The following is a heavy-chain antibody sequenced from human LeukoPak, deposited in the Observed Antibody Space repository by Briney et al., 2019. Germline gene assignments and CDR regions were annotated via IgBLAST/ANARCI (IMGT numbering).Heavy chain of an antibody. J-gene: IGHJ4*02. D-gene: IGHD3-3*01. CDR1: GFTFSSYA. CDR2: ISGSGGST. Sequence: GGSLRLSCAASGFTFSSYAMSWVRQAPGKGLEWVSAISGSGGSTYYADSVKGRFTISRDNSKNTLYLQMNSLRAEDTAVYYCAKATYYDFWSGYYSFDSWGQGTLVTVSS. CDR3: AKATYYDFWSGYYSFDS. V-gene: IGHV3-23*01.